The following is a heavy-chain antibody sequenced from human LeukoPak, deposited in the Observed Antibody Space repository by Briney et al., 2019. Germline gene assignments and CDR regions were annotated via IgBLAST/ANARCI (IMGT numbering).Heavy chain of an antibody. CDR3: ARHGGNSYYFYGMDV. CDR2: IYYSGST. J-gene: IGHJ6*02. V-gene: IGHV4-59*08. D-gene: IGHD4-23*01. Sequence: SETLSLTCTVSGGSISSYYWSWIRQPPGKGLEWIGYIYYSGSTNYNPSLKSRVTISVNTSKNQFSLKLSSVTAADTAVYYCARHGGNSYYFYGMDVWGQGTRSPSP. CDR1: GGSISSYY.